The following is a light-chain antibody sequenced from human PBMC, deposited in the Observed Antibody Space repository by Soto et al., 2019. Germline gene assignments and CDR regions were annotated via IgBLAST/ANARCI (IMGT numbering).Light chain of an antibody. J-gene: IGKJ4*01. CDR3: QQYGRPPL. V-gene: IGKV3-20*01. Sequence: ENVLTQSPGTLSLSPGARATLSCRASQTLSANFLAWYQQKPGQAPKLVIYGVSKRATGIPDRFSGSGSGTDFTLTIARLEPEDFAMYYCQQYGRPPLFGGGTTVEI. CDR1: QTLSANF. CDR2: GVS.